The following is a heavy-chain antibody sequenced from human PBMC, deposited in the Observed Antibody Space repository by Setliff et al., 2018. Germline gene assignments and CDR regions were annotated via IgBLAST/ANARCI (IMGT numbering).Heavy chain of an antibody. Sequence: ASVKVSCKASGYTFTKYLLHWVRQAPGQRFEWMGWINADNGNTKYSQNFQGGVTITRDTSASTAYMELSSLRSEDTAVYYCASPLVDYDSSGTDCWGQGTLVTVSS. J-gene: IGHJ4*02. CDR1: GYTFTKYL. V-gene: IGHV1-3*01. CDR3: ASPLVDYDSSGTDC. D-gene: IGHD3-22*01. CDR2: INADNGNT.